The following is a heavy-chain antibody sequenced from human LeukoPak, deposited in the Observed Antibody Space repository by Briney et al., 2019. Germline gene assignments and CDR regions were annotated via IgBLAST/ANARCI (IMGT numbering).Heavy chain of an antibody. CDR1: GFTFSSYG. V-gene: IGHV3-30*18. CDR2: ISYDGSNK. CDR3: AKDQGYSYGYVSY. J-gene: IGHJ4*02. Sequence: GRSLRLSCAASGFTFSSYGMHWVRQAPGKGLEWVAVISYDGSNKYYADSVKGRFTISRDSSKNTLYLQMNSLRPEDTAVYYCAKDQGYSYGYVSYWGQGTLVTVSS. D-gene: IGHD5-18*01.